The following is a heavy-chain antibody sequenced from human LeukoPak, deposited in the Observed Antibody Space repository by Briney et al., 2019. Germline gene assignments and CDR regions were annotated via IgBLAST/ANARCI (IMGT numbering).Heavy chain of an antibody. Sequence: GSSVKVSCKASGGTFSSYTISWVRQAPGQGLEWMGRIIPILGIANYAQKFQGRVTITADKSTSTAYMELSSLRSEDTAVYYCLYSRGRAPYGMDVWGQGTTVTVSS. CDR1: GGTFSSYT. CDR3: LYSRGRAPYGMDV. J-gene: IGHJ6*02. D-gene: IGHD6-19*01. V-gene: IGHV1-69*02. CDR2: IIPILGIA.